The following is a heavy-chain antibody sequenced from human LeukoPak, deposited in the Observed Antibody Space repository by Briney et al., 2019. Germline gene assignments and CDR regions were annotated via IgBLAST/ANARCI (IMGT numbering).Heavy chain of an antibody. CDR1: GYTFTGYY. CDR2: INPNSGGT. CDR3: ARGLGYCSGGSCYFY. J-gene: IGHJ4*02. Sequence: ASVKVSCKASGYTFTGYYMHWVRQAPGQGLEWMGWINPNSGGTNYAQKFQGRVTMTRDTSISTAYMELSSLRSEDTAVYYCARGLGYCSGGSCYFYWGQGTLVTVSS. V-gene: IGHV1-2*02. D-gene: IGHD2-15*01.